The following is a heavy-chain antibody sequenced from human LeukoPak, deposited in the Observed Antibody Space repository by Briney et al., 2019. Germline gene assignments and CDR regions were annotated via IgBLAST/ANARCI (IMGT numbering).Heavy chain of an antibody. CDR1: GGTFSSYA. CDR3: ARGSKWDNWFDP. Sequence: ASVKVSCKASGGTFSSYAISWVRQAPGQGLEWMGGIIPIFGTANYAQKFQGRVTITADKSTSTAYMELSSLRSEDTAVYYCARGSKWDNWFDPWGQGTLVTVSS. CDR2: IIPIFGTA. D-gene: IGHD1-26*01. J-gene: IGHJ5*02. V-gene: IGHV1-69*06.